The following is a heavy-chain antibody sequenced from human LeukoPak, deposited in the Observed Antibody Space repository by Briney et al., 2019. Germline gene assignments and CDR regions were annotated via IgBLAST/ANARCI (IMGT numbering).Heavy chain of an antibody. CDR1: RFTFDDYG. Sequence: PGGSLRLSCAASRFTFDDYGMSWVRQAPGKGLEWVSAINWNGGSTGYADSVKGRFTISRDNAKNSLYLQMNSLRAEDTALYYCARVSNRAITIFGAVTIRGYFDYWGREPWSPSPQ. D-gene: IGHD3-3*01. J-gene: IGHJ4*02. V-gene: IGHV3-20*04. CDR3: ARVSNRAITIFGAVTIRGYFDY. CDR2: INWNGGST.